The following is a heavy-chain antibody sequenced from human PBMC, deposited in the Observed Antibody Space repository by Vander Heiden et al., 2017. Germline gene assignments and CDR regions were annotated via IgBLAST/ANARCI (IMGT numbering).Heavy chain of an antibody. CDR3: AREDVLLWFGIDY. J-gene: IGHJ4*02. CDR2: INPNSGGT. Sequence: QLQLAQSGAEVTKPGASVKVYCKASGSTFTGYYMHWVRQAPGQGLEWMGWINPNSGGTNYAQKFQGRVTMTRDTAISTAYMELSRLGSDDTAVYYCAREDVLLWFGIDYWGQGTLVTVSS. V-gene: IGHV1-2*02. D-gene: IGHD3-10*01. CDR1: GSTFTGYY.